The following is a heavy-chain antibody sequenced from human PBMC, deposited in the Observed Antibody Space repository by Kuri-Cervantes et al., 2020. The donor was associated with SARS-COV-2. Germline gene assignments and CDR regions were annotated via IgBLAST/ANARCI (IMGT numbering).Heavy chain of an antibody. D-gene: IGHD3-22*01. CDR2: IDSGGNT. V-gene: IGHV3-53*01. Sequence: GGSLRLSCAASGFTVSNKYMTWVRQAPGKGLNCVSVIDSGGNTYYADSVKGRFTISRDSSKNTLYLQMNNLSAADTAVYYCTRADTSGSNKWFFNLWGRGTLVTVSS. CDR1: GFTVSNKY. CDR3: TRADTSGSNKWFFNL. J-gene: IGHJ2*01.